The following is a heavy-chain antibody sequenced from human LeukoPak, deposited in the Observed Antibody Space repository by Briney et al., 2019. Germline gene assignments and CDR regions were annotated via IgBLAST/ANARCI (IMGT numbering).Heavy chain of an antibody. V-gene: IGHV3-21*01. CDR3: ARGASVVAGIDNAFDI. Sequence: PGGSLRLSCAASGFTFSSYSMNWVRQAPGKGLEWVSSISTSSSYINYADSVKGRFTISRDNAKKSLYLQMNSLRADDTAVYYCARGASVVAGIDNAFDIWGQGTMVTVS. J-gene: IGHJ3*02. CDR2: ISTSSSYI. CDR1: GFTFSSYS. D-gene: IGHD6-19*01.